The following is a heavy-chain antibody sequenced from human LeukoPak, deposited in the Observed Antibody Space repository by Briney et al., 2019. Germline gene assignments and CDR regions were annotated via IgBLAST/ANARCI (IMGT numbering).Heavy chain of an antibody. V-gene: IGHV3-21*01. CDR1: EFTFSDYS. CDR3: ARDLGQYYDTSDNWFDP. J-gene: IGHJ5*02. D-gene: IGHD3-22*01. Sequence: GGSLRLSCAASEFTFSDYSMNWVRQAPGKGLEWVASISSSSRYIYYADSVKGRFTISRDNAKNSLYLQMNSLRAEDTAVYYCARDLGQYYDTSDNWFDPSGQGTLVTVSS. CDR2: ISSSSRYI.